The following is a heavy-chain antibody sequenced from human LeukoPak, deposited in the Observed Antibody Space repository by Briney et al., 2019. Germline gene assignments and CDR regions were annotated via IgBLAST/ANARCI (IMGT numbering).Heavy chain of an antibody. CDR1: GYTFTDYY. Sequence: ASVKVSCKASGYTFTDYYIHWVRQAPGQGLERMGWINPKSGGTNYAQKFQGRVTMTRDTSVSAVYMELSSLRSDDTAVYYCASLGATTIYYYGMDVWGQGTTVTVSS. D-gene: IGHD1-26*01. CDR3: ASLGATTIYYYGMDV. CDR2: INPKSGGT. V-gene: IGHV1-2*02. J-gene: IGHJ6*02.